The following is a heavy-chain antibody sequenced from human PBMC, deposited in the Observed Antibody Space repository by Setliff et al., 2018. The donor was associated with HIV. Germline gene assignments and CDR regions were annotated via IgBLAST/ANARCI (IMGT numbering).Heavy chain of an antibody. CDR2: IYYSGST. D-gene: IGHD2-2*01. J-gene: IGHJ4*02. V-gene: IGHV4-31*03. CDR3: ARAGEYRFDY. CDR1: GASINSGSYY. Sequence: SETLSLTCSVSGASINSGSYYWTWIRQHPGKGLEWIGYIYYSGSTYYNPSLKSRLAMSLDTSSNQFSLKLRSVTAADTAVYYCARAGEYRFDYWGQGTLVTVS.